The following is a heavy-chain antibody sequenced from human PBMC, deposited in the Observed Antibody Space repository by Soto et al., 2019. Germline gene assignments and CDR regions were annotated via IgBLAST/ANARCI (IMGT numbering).Heavy chain of an antibody. CDR3: ARGLQFFAVFSTLQFDY. Sequence: PGGSLRLSCAASGFTFSSYGMHWVRQAPGKGLEWVAVIWYDGSNKYYADSVKGRFTISRDNSKNTLYLQMNSLRAEDTALYYCARGLQFFAVFSTLQFDYWGQGTLVPVSS. CDR1: GFTFSSYG. CDR2: IWYDGSNK. V-gene: IGHV3-33*01. D-gene: IGHD3-3*01. J-gene: IGHJ4*02.